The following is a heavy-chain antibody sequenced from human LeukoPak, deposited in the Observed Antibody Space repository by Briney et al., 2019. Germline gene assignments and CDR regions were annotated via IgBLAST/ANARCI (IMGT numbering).Heavy chain of an antibody. J-gene: IGHJ4*02. CDR2: IKHDESEK. Sequence: PGGSLRLSCAASGFSFNSDWMDWVRQAPGKGLEWVANIKHDESEKNYLDSVKGRFTISRDNAKNSMYLQMNDLRAEDTAIYYCARFRRDGFNYNDYWGQGTLVTVSS. CDR3: ARFRRDGFNYNDY. D-gene: IGHD5-24*01. V-gene: IGHV3-7*01. CDR1: GFSFNSDW.